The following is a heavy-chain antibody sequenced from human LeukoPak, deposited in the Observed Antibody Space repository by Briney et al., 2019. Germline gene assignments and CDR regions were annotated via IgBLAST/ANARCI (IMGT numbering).Heavy chain of an antibody. D-gene: IGHD1-7*01. V-gene: IGHV1-18*01. CDR3: ARDWNYRGLDV. J-gene: IGHJ6*02. Sequence: ASVKVSCKASGYTFTSSGISWVRQAPGQGIEWMAWISGYDGRTNYAQKFQDRVIMTTDTSTSTAYMELRSLRSDDTAVYYCARDWNYRGLDVWGQGTTVTVSS. CDR2: ISGYDGRT. CDR1: GYTFTSSG.